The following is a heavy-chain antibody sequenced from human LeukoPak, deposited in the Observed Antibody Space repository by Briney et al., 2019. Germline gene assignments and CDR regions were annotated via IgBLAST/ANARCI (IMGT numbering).Heavy chain of an antibody. D-gene: IGHD4-11*01. Sequence: GGSLRLSCAASGFTFSSYSMNWVRQAPGKGLEWVSSIRSSSSYIYYADSVKGRFTISRDNAKNSLYLQMNSLRAEDTAVYYCARDILPHSAFDYWGQGTLVTVSS. CDR1: GFTFSSYS. J-gene: IGHJ4*02. CDR3: ARDILPHSAFDY. CDR2: IRSSSSYI. V-gene: IGHV3-21*01.